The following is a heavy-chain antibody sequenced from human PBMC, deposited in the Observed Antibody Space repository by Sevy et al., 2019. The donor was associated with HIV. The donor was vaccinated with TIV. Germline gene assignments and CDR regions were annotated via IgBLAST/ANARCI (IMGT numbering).Heavy chain of an antibody. CDR1: GFNFRTYS. Sequence: GGSLRLSCAASGFNFRTYSMNWVRQAPGKGLEWLSSISDDSRYIYYSDSVKGRFTISRVNVKNLLFLQMNNLRVEDTAIYYCARDFTIFGVVSVIDYWGLGNLVTVSS. CDR3: ARDFTIFGVVSVIDY. D-gene: IGHD3-3*01. J-gene: IGHJ4*01. CDR2: ISDDSRYI. V-gene: IGHV3-21*04.